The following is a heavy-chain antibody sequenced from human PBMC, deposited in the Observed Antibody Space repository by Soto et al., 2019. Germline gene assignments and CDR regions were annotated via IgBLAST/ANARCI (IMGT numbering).Heavy chain of an antibody. Sequence: EVQLVESGGGLVQPGGSLRLSCAASGFTFSNAWMSWVRQAPGKGLEWVGRIKSKTDGGTTDYAAPVKGRFTISRDDSKNTLYLQMNSLKTEDPAVYYCTTETYGSGSRGGLNWFDPCGQGTLVTVSS. J-gene: IGHJ5*02. D-gene: IGHD3-10*01. V-gene: IGHV3-15*01. CDR3: TTETYGSGSRGGLNWFDP. CDR1: GFTFSNAW. CDR2: IKSKTDGGTT.